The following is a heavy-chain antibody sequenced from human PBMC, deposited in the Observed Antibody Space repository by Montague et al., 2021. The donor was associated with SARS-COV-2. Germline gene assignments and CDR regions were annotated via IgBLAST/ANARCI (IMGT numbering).Heavy chain of an antibody. CDR3: ARQSRFCPNALCYAFDH. CDR2: IYYSGST. V-gene: IGHV4-39*01. CDR1: GGSISSSSYY. D-gene: IGHD2-8*01. Sequence: SETLSLTCTVSGGSISSSSYYWGWIHQPPGKGLEWIGNIYYSGSTYYNSSLQSRVTISVDTSKNQFSLRLRSVTAADTSVYYCARQSRFCPNALCYAFDHWGQGTLVTVSS. J-gene: IGHJ4*02.